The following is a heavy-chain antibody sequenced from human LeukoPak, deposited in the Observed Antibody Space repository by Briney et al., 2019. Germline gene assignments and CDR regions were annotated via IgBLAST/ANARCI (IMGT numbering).Heavy chain of an antibody. D-gene: IGHD3-22*01. J-gene: IGHJ4*02. V-gene: IGHV3-48*03. Sequence: GGSLRLSCAASGFTFYSYGMNWVRQAPGKGLEWVSYISSSGSTIYYADSVKGRFTISRDNAKNSLYLQMNSLRAEDTAVYYCARRGNYYDSSGIGVYFDYWGQGTLVTVSS. CDR3: ARRGNYYDSSGIGVYFDY. CDR1: GFTFYSYG. CDR2: ISSSGSTI.